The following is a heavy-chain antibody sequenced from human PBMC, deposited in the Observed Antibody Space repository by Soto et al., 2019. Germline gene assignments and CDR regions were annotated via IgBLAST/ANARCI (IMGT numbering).Heavy chain of an antibody. Sequence: QVQLVQSGAEVKKPGASVKVSCKASGYTFTSYDINWVRQATGQGLEWMGWMNPNSGNTGYAQKFQGRVTMTRNTAIRTAYMELSSLRSEDTAVYYCARAREYYYGMDVWGQGTTVTVSS. J-gene: IGHJ6*02. CDR2: MNPNSGNT. CDR1: GYTFTSYD. V-gene: IGHV1-8*01. CDR3: ARAREYYYGMDV.